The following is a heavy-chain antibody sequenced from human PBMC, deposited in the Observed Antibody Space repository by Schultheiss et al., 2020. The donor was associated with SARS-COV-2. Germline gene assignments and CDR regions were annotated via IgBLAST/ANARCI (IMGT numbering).Heavy chain of an antibody. D-gene: IGHD4/OR15-4a*01. V-gene: IGHV5-51*01. CDR1: GYSFTNYW. J-gene: IGHJ6*02. CDR3: ARGAPNYGMDV. Sequence: GESLKISCKGSGYSFTNYWIGWVRQMPGKGPEWMGAIQPADSETRYSPSFQGQVTISADMSISTAYLQWSSLKASDTAIYYCARGAPNYGMDVWGQGATVTVSS. CDR2: IQPADSET.